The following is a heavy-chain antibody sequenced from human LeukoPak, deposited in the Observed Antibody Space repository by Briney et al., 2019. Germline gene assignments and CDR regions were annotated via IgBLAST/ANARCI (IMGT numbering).Heavy chain of an antibody. D-gene: IGHD4-23*01. CDR2: INTDGTNT. Sequence: GASLRLSCAASGFTFSGYWMHCVRQAPGKGLVWVSHINTDGTNTRYADSVKDRFTISRDNAKNTLFLQMNSLRAEDTAVYYCARDRWGSALYDSWGQGTLVTVSS. J-gene: IGHJ4*02. CDR3: ARDRWGSALYDS. V-gene: IGHV3-74*01. CDR1: GFTFSGYW.